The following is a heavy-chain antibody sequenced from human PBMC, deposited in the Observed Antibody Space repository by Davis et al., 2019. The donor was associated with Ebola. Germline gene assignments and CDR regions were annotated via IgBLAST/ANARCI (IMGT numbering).Heavy chain of an antibody. D-gene: IGHD7-27*01. V-gene: IGHV3-30*03. CDR1: GFTFSSYW. Sequence: GESLKISCAASGFTFSSYWMHWVRQAPGKGLEWVAVISYDGSNKYYADSVKGRFTISRDNSKNSLYLQMNSLRDEDTAVYYCARAPSRSLTGDDYWGQGTLVTVSS. CDR2: ISYDGSNK. CDR3: ARAPSRSLTGDDY. J-gene: IGHJ4*02.